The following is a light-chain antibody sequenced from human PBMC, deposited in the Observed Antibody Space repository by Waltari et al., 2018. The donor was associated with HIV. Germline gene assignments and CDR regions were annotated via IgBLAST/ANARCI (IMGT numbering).Light chain of an antibody. J-gene: IGKJ5*01. CDR1: RDINNW. V-gene: IGKV1-12*01. Sequence: DIQMTQSPSSVSASVGDRVTIPRRASRDINNWLARYQQKPGKAPKLLIYDASSLQSGVPSRFSGSGSGTEFTLTISSLQAEDSAVYYCQQANSFLAITFGQGTRLEIK. CDR2: DAS. CDR3: QQANSFLAIT.